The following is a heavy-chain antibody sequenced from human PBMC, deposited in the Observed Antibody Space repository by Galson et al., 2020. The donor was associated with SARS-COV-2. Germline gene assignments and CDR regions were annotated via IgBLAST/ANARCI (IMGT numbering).Heavy chain of an antibody. CDR3: TTVGASPDY. CDR2: IKSKTDGRTT. J-gene: IGHJ4*02. V-gene: IGHV3-15*01. Sequence: GGSLRLSCAASGFTFSNAWMSWVRQAPGKGLEWVGHIKSKTDGRTTDNAAPVKGRFTISRDESKNTLYLQMNSLKTEDTAVYYCTTVGASPDYWGQGTLVTVSS. D-gene: IGHD1-26*01. CDR1: GFTFSNAW.